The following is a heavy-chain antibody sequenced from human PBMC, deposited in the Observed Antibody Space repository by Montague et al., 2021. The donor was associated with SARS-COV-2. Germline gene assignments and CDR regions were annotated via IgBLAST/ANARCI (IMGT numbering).Heavy chain of an antibody. Sequence: SLRLSCPASGFTFSSYSMNWVRQAPGKGLEWVSSISYGSSYIYYADSVKGRFTISRDNAKNSLYLQMNSLRTEDTAVYYCARGGGRRVTIFGVVDYYYGTDVWGQGTTVTVSS. J-gene: IGHJ6*02. CDR2: ISYGSSYI. CDR1: GFTFSSYS. CDR3: ARGGGRRVTIFGVVDYYYGTDV. D-gene: IGHD3-3*01. V-gene: IGHV3-21*01.